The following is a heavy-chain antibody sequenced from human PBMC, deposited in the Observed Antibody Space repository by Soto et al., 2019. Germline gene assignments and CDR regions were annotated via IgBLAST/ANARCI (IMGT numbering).Heavy chain of an antibody. Sequence: ASVKVSCKTSGYTFRSYAMHWVRQAPGQRLEWMGWINTGTGHTKYSQKMQGRVTLTSDASAHTAYMELSRPTSEDTAVYYCARADGYNFDTWFDPWGQGTLVTVS. CDR1: GYTFRSYA. D-gene: IGHD1-1*01. CDR2: INTGTGHT. V-gene: IGHV1-3*04. CDR3: ARADGYNFDTWFDP. J-gene: IGHJ5*02.